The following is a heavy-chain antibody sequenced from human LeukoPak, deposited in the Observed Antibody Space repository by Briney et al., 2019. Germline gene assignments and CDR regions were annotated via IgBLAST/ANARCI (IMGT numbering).Heavy chain of an antibody. Sequence: GGSLRLSCAASGFTFSDYYVSWIRQAPGKGLEWVSYISSSGSTIYYADSVKGRFTISRDNAKNSLYLQMNSLRAEDTAVYYCARVGIVATIYHYYYYGMDVWGQGTTVTVSS. CDR3: ARVGIVATIYHYYYYGMDV. D-gene: IGHD5-12*01. J-gene: IGHJ6*02. CDR2: ISSSGSTI. V-gene: IGHV3-11*01. CDR1: GFTFSDYY.